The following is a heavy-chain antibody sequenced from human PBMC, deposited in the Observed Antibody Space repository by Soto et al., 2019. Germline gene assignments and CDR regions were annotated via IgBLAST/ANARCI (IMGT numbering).Heavy chain of an antibody. J-gene: IGHJ6*02. CDR3: ARGGYDFKRIGYFLYYYAMDF. CDR1: GLAVSRWE. V-gene: IGHV3-48*03. Sequence: GSLRLGRVSSGLAVSRWEMDWVCQARGKGMVWLSHITSNYEPIYCTASVRGRFTISRDNAMNSLFLQMNSLRADDTATYYCARGGYDFKRIGYFLYYYAMDFWGQATTVTGLL. D-gene: IGHD3-10*01. CDR2: ITSNYEPI.